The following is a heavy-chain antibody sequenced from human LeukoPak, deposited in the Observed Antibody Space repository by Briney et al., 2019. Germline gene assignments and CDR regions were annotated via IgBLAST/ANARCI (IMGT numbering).Heavy chain of an antibody. CDR2: IYSGGST. CDR3: ARDRYSYGYALDC. CDR1: GFTLSNNY. Sequence: GGSLRLSCTASGFTLSNNYRSWVRQAPGKGLEWVSVIYSGGSTYHADSVKGRLIISRDNSKNKLNLQMNRLRVEDSAVYYCARDRYSYGYALDCWGQGTLVTVSS. V-gene: IGHV3-66*02. D-gene: IGHD5-18*01. J-gene: IGHJ4*02.